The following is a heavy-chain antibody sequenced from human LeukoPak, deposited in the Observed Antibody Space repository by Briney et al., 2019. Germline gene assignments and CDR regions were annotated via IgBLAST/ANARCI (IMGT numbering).Heavy chain of an antibody. Sequence: GSLRLSCAASGFTFSSYAMSWVRQAPGKGLEWVSAISGSGGSTYYADSVKGRFTISGDNSKNTLYLQMNSLRAEDTAVYYCAKAHCSSTSCYGRWFDPWGQGTLVTVSS. J-gene: IGHJ5*02. CDR3: AKAHCSSTSCYGRWFDP. D-gene: IGHD2-2*01. CDR1: GFTFSSYA. V-gene: IGHV3-23*01. CDR2: ISGSGGST.